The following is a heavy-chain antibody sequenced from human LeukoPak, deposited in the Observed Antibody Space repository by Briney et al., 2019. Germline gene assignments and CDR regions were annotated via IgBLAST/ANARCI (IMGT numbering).Heavy chain of an antibody. V-gene: IGHV1-46*01. J-gene: IGHJ3*02. Sequence: VASVKVSCKASGYTFTSYYMHWVRQAPGQGLEWMGIINPSGGSTSYAQKFQGRVTMTRDMSTSTVYMELSSLRSEDTAVYYCARDSLITAMIVPQGCAFDIWGQGTMVTVSS. CDR3: ARDSLITAMIVPQGCAFDI. CDR1: GYTFTSYY. CDR2: INPSGGST. D-gene: IGHD3-22*01.